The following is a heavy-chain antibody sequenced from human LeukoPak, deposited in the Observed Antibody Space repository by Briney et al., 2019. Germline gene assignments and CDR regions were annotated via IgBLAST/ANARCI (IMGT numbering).Heavy chain of an antibody. D-gene: IGHD3-22*01. V-gene: IGHV4-4*03. CDR3: AGATFYSDSRGYYWGGWFDP. J-gene: IGHJ5*02. CDR1: DGSTSSTHW. Sequence: PPGTLSLTSGVSDGSTSSTHWWSWVRQPPEKGLEWIGEIFHNGSTKYNPSLKTRVSISVDKSKCHFSLKLTSVTVADTAVYYCAGATFYSDSRGYYWGGWFDPWGQGTLVTVSS. CDR2: IFHNGST.